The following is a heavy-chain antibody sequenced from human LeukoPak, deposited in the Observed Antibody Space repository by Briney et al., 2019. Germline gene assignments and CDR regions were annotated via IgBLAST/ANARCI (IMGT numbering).Heavy chain of an antibody. D-gene: IGHD1-26*01. CDR3: ARDHSGSYYPYFDY. CDR2: ISSSSSYI. J-gene: IGHJ4*02. Sequence: PGGSLRLSCAASGFTFSSHSMNWVRQAPGKGLEWVSSISSSSSYIYYADSVKGRFTISRDNAKNSLYLQMNSLRAEDTAVYYCARDHSGSYYPYFDYWGQGTLVTVSS. V-gene: IGHV3-21*01. CDR1: GFTFSSHS.